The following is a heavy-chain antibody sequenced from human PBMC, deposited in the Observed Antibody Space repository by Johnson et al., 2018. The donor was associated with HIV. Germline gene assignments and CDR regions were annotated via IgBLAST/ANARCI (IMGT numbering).Heavy chain of an antibody. CDR2: VHRDGRL. CDR1: GFTVSNNY. D-gene: IGHD5-12*01. Sequence: VQLVESGGGLVQPGGSLRLSCAASGFTVSNNYMNWVRQTPGKGLEWVSVVHRDGRLYYADSVKGRFRLSRDNSKNTLYLEMNSLRAEDTAVYYCARDHSGYDSVTAAFDIWGQGTMVTVSS. J-gene: IGHJ3*02. V-gene: IGHV3-66*01. CDR3: ARDHSGYDSVTAAFDI.